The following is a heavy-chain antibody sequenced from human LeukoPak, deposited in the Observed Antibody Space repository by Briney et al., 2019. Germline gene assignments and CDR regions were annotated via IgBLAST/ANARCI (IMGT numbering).Heavy chain of an antibody. J-gene: IGHJ4*02. Sequence: GGSLRLSCAASGFSFSTYWMHWVRQAPGKGLAWVSRIRTDGGSTYYADSVKGRFTVSRDNAKNTLDLQMNSLRAEDTAVYYCARAFRDVIFDSWGQGTLVTVSS. CDR3: ARAFRDVIFDS. D-gene: IGHD5-24*01. CDR2: IRTDGGST. V-gene: IGHV3-74*01. CDR1: GFSFSTYW.